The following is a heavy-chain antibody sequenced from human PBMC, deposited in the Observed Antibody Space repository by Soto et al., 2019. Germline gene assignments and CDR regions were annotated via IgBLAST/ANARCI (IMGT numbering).Heavy chain of an antibody. J-gene: IGHJ4*02. CDR3: ARAGIAAAYDF. CDR1: GYSFAGYY. CDR2: INPNSGDT. V-gene: IGHV1-2*04. Sequence: QVQLVQSGAEVMKPGASVKVSCKASGYSFAGYYMHWVRQAPGQGLEWMGWINPNSGDTKYAPKFQGWVTMTRDTAISTAYMELNRLRAAYTAVYFCARAGIAAAYDFWGQGTLVTVSS. D-gene: IGHD6-25*01.